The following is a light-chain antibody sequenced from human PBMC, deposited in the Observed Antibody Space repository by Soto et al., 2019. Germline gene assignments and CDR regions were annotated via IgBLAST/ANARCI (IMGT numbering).Light chain of an antibody. J-gene: IGLJ2*01. CDR2: DVS. Sequence: QSALTQPRSVSGSPGQSVTISCTGTSSDVGGYNYVSWYQQHPGKAPKLMIYDVSKRPSGVPDRFSGSKSGNTASLTISGLQAEDDADYYCCSYAGSYTVVFGGGTKRTVL. CDR3: CSYAGSYTVV. CDR1: SSDVGGYNY. V-gene: IGLV2-11*01.